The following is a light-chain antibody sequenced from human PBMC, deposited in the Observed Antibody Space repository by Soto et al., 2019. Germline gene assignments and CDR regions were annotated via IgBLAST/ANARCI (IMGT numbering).Light chain of an antibody. J-gene: IGLJ2*01. CDR1: RSNIGAGYD. Sequence: QSVLTQPPSVSGAPGQRVTISCTGSRSNIGAGYDVHWYQQLPGTAPKLLIYGHTNRPSGVPDRFSGSKSGTSASLAITGLQAEDEADYYCQSYDSGQVVFGGGTQLTVL. CDR2: GHT. CDR3: QSYDSGQVV. V-gene: IGLV1-40*01.